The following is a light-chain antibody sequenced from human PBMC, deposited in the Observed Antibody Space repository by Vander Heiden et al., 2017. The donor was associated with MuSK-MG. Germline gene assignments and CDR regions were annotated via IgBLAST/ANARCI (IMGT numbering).Light chain of an antibody. V-gene: IGKV1-39*01. CDR2: AAS. J-gene: IGKJ2*01. CDR1: QSISSY. CDR3: QRSDSTPST. Sequence: DIQMTQSPSSLSASVGDRVTIICRASQSISSYLNWYQQKPGKAPKLLIYAASSLQSGVPSRFSGSGSGTDFTLTISSLQPEDFATYYCQRSDSTPSTFGQGTKLEIK.